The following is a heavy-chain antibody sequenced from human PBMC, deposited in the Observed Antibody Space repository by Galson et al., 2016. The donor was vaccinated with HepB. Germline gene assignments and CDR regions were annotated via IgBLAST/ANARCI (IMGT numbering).Heavy chain of an antibody. Sequence: SVKVSCKASGYAFASYNMHWVRQAPGQGLEWMGIINPSGGSTNYAQKFQCRVTMTRDTSTSTVYMELSSLRSEDTAVCYCAYDYGDYNFDYWGQGTLVTVSS. CDR3: AYDYGDYNFDY. D-gene: IGHD4-17*01. V-gene: IGHV1-46*01. CDR2: INPSGGST. CDR1: GYAFASYN. J-gene: IGHJ4*02.